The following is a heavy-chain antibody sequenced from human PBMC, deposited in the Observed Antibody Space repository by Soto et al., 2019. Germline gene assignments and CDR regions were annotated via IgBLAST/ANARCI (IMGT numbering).Heavy chain of an antibody. CDR2: IDHSGST. Sequence: PSEALSLTCAVYRESFSGYYCICSRQAPGKWLEGIGEIDHSGSTNYNPSLKSRVTISVATSKNQFSLTVPSLTAAHTAVYYCARGLPPISRNNFFDPWGQGALVTVSS. CDR3: ARGLPPISRNNFFDP. V-gene: IGHV4-34*01. J-gene: IGHJ5*02. CDR1: RESFSGYY. D-gene: IGHD3-3*02.